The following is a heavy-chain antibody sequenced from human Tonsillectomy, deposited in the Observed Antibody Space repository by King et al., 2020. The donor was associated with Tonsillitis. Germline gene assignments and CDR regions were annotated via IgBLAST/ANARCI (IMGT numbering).Heavy chain of an antibody. D-gene: IGHD3-10*01. CDR2: ISWNSGTR. Sequence: VQLVESGGGLVQPGRSLRLSCAATGFDLDEYAMHWVRQVPGKGLEWISGISWNSGTRAYADSVKGRFTMSRDNAKNSLYLQMNSLRPEDTALYYCAKDRDSGIRAYYMDVWGKGTTVTVSS. CDR3: AKDRDSGIRAYYMDV. J-gene: IGHJ6*03. CDR1: GFDLDEYA. V-gene: IGHV3-9*01.